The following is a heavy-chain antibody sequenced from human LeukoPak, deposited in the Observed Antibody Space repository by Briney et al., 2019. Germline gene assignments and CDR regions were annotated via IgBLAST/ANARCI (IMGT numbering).Heavy chain of an antibody. CDR2: INPSGGST. Sequence: ASVKVSCKASGYTFTSYYMHWVRQAPGQGLEWMAIINPSGGSTNYAQKFQGRVTMTRDTSTSTVYMELSSLRSEDTAMYYCARDPRPSYDSSDYYYPGDYWGQGTLVTVSS. D-gene: IGHD3-22*01. CDR1: GYTFTSYY. V-gene: IGHV1-46*01. CDR3: ARDPRPSYDSSDYYYPGDY. J-gene: IGHJ4*02.